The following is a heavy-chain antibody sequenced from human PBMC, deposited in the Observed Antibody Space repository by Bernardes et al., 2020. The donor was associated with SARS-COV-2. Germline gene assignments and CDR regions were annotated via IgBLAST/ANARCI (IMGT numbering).Heavy chain of an antibody. V-gene: IGHV4-34*01. CDR3: ARGRLRCTSVFEILTGYYGHSDY. D-gene: IGHD3-9*01. Sequence: SETLSLTCAVYGGSFSGFYWSWIRQSPGKGLEWIGEINHGGTTYYNPSLKSRVTISVDTSKNQFSLRLSSVTAADTAVYYCARGRLRCTSVFEILTGYYGHSDYWGQGTLGTVSS. J-gene: IGHJ4*02. CDR1: GGSFSGFY. CDR2: INHGGTT.